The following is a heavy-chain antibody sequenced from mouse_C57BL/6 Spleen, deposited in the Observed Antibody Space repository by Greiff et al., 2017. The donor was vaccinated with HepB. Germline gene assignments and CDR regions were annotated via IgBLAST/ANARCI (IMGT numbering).Heavy chain of an antibody. D-gene: IGHD2-4*01. J-gene: IGHJ2*01. CDR1: GYTFTDYE. CDR3: TRSDDYVLDY. Sequence: QVQLQQSGAELVRPGASVTLSCKASGYTFTDYEMHWVKQTPVHGLEWIGAIDPETGGTAYNQKFKGKAILTADKPSSTAYMELRSLTSEDSAVYYCTRSDDYVLDYWGQGTPLTVSS. CDR2: IDPETGGT. V-gene: IGHV1-15*01.